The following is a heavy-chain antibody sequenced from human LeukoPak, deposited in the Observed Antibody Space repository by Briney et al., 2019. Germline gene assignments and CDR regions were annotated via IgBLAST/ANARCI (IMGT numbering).Heavy chain of an antibody. CDR3: ASSTPTGRIAARPHYYYGMDV. Sequence: VSVKVSCKASGYTFTTYYMHWVRQAPGQGLEWMGIINPSGGSTSYAQKFQGRVTMTRDTSTSTVYMELSSLRSEDTAVYYCASSTPTGRIAARPHYYYGMDVWGQGTTVTVSS. V-gene: IGHV1-46*01. J-gene: IGHJ6*02. CDR1: GYTFTTYY. D-gene: IGHD6-6*01. CDR2: INPSGGST.